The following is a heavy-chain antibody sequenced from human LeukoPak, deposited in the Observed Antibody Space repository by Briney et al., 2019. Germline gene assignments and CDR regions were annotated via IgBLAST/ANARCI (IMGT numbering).Heavy chain of an antibody. J-gene: IGHJ4*02. V-gene: IGHV4-39*01. CDR1: GGSIRSSSYY. CDR2: IYYNGNT. D-gene: IGHD2-21*02. Sequence: SETLSLTCTVSGGSIRSSSYYWGWIRQPPGKGLEWIGSIYYNGNTYYNPSLKSRVTISVDTTKNQFSLKLSSVTAADTTVYYCARAHCGGDCYSRSIGNFDYWGQGTLVTVSS. CDR3: ARAHCGGDCYSRSIGNFDY.